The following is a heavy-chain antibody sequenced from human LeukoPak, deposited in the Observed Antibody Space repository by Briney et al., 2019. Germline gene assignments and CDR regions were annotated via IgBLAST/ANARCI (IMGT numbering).Heavy chain of an antibody. CDR3: ARVITGTPDY. V-gene: IGHV3-7*01. D-gene: IGHD1-7*01. CDR1: GFTFSSYG. J-gene: IGHJ4*02. Sequence: GGSLRLSCAASGFTFSSYGMHWVRQAPGRGLEWVANIKQDGSEKYYVDSVKGRFTISRDNAKNSLYLQMNSLRAEDTAVYYCARVITGTPDYWGQGTLVTVSS. CDR2: IKQDGSEK.